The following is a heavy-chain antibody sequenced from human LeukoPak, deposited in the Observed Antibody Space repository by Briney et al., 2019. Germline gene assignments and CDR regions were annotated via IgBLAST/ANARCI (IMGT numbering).Heavy chain of an antibody. Sequence: GGSLRLSCAASGFTFSSYAMSWVRQAPGKGLEWVSAISGSGGSTYYADSVKGRFTISRDNAKNSLSLQMNSLRAEDTAIYYCARDGDTSGYSDWGQGTLVTVSS. D-gene: IGHD3-22*01. J-gene: IGHJ4*02. CDR2: ISGSGGST. V-gene: IGHV3-23*01. CDR3: ARDGDTSGYSD. CDR1: GFTFSSYA.